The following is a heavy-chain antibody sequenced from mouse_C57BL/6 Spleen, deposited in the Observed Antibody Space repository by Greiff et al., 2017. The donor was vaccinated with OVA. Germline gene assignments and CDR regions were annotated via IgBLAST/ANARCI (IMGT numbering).Heavy chain of an antibody. J-gene: IGHJ2*01. CDR3: ARWEGLRPRGDY. V-gene: IGHV1-39*01. CDR1: GYSFTDYN. D-gene: IGHD2-2*01. Sequence: LVESGPELVKPGASVKISCKASGYSFTDYNMNWVKQSNGKGLEWIGVINPNYGTTSYNQKFKGKATLTVDQSSSTAYMQLNSLTSEDSAVYYCARWEGLRPRGDYWGQGTTLTVSS. CDR2: INPNYGTT.